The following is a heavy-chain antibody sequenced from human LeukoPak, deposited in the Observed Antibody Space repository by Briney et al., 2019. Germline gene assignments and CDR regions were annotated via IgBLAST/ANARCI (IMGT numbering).Heavy chain of an antibody. Sequence: SENLSLTCTVSGGSISSYYWSWIRQPPGRGLEWIGYIYDSGSTDYNPSFQSRVSISVDTSKKQFSLKLSSVTAADTAVYYFARGPTVRGDAFDIWGQGTMVTVSS. V-gene: IGHV4-59*01. CDR2: IYDSGST. CDR3: ARGPTVRGDAFDI. CDR1: GGSISSYY. D-gene: IGHD4-17*01. J-gene: IGHJ3*02.